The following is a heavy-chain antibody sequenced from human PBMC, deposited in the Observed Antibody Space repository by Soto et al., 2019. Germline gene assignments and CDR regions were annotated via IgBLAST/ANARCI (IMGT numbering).Heavy chain of an antibody. CDR2: IYYSGST. Sequence: SETLSLTCTVSGGSISSYYWSWIRQPPGKGLEWIGYIYYSGSTNYNPSLKSRVTISVDTSKNQFSLKLSSVTAADTAVYYCARDTHYDFWSGYEYYFDYWGQGTLVTAPQ. CDR3: ARDTHYDFWSGYEYYFDY. D-gene: IGHD3-3*01. J-gene: IGHJ4*02. CDR1: GGSISSYY. V-gene: IGHV4-59*01.